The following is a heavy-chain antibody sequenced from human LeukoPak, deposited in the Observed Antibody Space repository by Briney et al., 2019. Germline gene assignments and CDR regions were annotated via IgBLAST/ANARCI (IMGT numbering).Heavy chain of an antibody. J-gene: IGHJ6*03. CDR3: AKDFYGSGSYLGLSYMDV. CDR1: GFTFDDYG. V-gene: IGHV3-20*04. CDR2: INWNGGST. D-gene: IGHD3-10*01. Sequence: GGSQRLSCAASGFTFDDYGMNWVRHAPGKGLERVSGINWNGGSTGYADSVKGRFTISRDNAKNSLYLQMDSLRAEDTALYYCAKDFYGSGSYLGLSYMDVWGKGTTVTISS.